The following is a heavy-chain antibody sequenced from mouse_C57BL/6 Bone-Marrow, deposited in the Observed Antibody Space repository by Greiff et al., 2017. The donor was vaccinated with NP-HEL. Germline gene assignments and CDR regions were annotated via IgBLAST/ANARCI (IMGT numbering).Heavy chain of an antibody. CDR1: GYTFTSYG. Sequence: QVQLQQSGAELARPGASVKLSCKASGYTFTSYGISWVKQSTGQGLEWIGEIYPRSGNTYYNEKFKGKATLTADKSSSTAYMELRSLTSEDSAVYFCARCDYGVFAYWGQGTLVTVSA. CDR3: ARCDYGVFAY. D-gene: IGHD2-4*01. V-gene: IGHV1-81*01. J-gene: IGHJ3*01. CDR2: IYPRSGNT.